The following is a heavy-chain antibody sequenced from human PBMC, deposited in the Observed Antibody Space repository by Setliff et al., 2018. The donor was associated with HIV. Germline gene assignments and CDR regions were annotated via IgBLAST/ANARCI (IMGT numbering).Heavy chain of an antibody. Sequence: ASVKVSCKASGYTFNNYGNSWVRQAPGQGLEWMGWINTHSGYTNYAQNVQGRVTVTMDTSTSTAYMELRSPKSDDTAVYYCARGKTWLRFLDYWGQGTLVTVSS. V-gene: IGHV1-18*01. CDR2: INTHSGYT. CDR3: ARGKTWLRFLDY. CDR1: GYTFNNYG. D-gene: IGHD5-12*01. J-gene: IGHJ4*02.